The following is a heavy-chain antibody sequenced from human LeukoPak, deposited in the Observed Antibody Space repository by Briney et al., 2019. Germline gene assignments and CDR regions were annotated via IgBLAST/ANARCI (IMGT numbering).Heavy chain of an antibody. J-gene: IGHJ5*02. CDR2: LNQDGSEK. V-gene: IGHV3-7*01. D-gene: IGHD5-12*01. CDR3: ARGISKAATNLGLS. CDR1: GFTFSSYW. Sequence: GGYLRLSCAASGFTFSSYWMSWVRQAPGQGLEGVANLNQDGSEKYYVDSVKGRFTISRDNAKNSLYLQMNSLRAEDTAVYYCARGISKAATNLGLSWGQGTPVTVSS.